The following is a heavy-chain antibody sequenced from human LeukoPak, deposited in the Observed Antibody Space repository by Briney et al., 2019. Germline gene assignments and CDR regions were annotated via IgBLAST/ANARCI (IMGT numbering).Heavy chain of an antibody. D-gene: IGHD2-2*01. Sequence: SQTLSLTCTVSGDSISSGDYLWNWIRQPPGKGLEWIGYIHYSGNNNYNPSLKSRVTLSVDTSKNQLSLKLNSVTAADTAVYYCASLFEGYCSSTSCYPSLNPHAFDIWGQGTMVTVSS. CDR2: IHYSGNN. CDR1: GDSISSGDYL. J-gene: IGHJ3*02. V-gene: IGHV4-30-4*01. CDR3: ASLFEGYCSSTSCYPSLNPHAFDI.